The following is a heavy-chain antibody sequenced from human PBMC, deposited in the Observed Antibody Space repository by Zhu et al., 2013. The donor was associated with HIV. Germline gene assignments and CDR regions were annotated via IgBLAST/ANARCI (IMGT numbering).Heavy chain of an antibody. D-gene: IGHD6-19*01. CDR2: INPKTGDT. CDR1: GYSFTTYA. CDR3: ARDGAVAAMGDWFDP. J-gene: IGHJ5*02. V-gene: IGHV1-2*02. Sequence: QAQLVQSGADVKRPGASVMVSCKASGYSFTTYAMHWVRQAPGQGLEWMGWINPKTGDTNYAQKFQGRVKITADKSTSIVYLELRSLRSADTALYYCARDGAVAAMGDWFDPWGQGTLVTVSS.